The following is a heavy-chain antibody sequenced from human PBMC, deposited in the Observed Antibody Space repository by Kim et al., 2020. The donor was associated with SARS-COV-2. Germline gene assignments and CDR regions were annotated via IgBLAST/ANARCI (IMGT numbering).Heavy chain of an antibody. CDR3: AKDHGYSGYDSFTDYYYYGMDV. J-gene: IGHJ6*02. D-gene: IGHD5-12*01. CDR1: GFTFSSYA. Sequence: GGSLRLSCAASGFTFSSYAMSWVRQAPGKGLEWVSAISGSGGSTYYADSVKGRFTISRDNSKNTLYLQMNSLRAEDTAVYYCAKDHGYSGYDSFTDYYYYGMDVWGQGTTVTVSS. V-gene: IGHV3-23*01. CDR2: ISGSGGST.